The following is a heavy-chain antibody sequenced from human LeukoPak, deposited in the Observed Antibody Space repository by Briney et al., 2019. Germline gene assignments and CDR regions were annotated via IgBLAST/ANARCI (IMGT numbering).Heavy chain of an antibody. CDR1: GYTFTSYV. D-gene: IGHD3-9*01. V-gene: IGHV1-18*01. Sequence: ASVKVSCKASGYTFTSYVISWVRQAPGQGLEWMGWISAYNGNTNYAQKLQGRVTMTTDTSTSTAYMELRSLRSDDTAVYYCARVLPENDILTGYSHNFDYWGQGTLVTVSS. J-gene: IGHJ4*02. CDR2: ISAYNGNT. CDR3: ARVLPENDILTGYSHNFDY.